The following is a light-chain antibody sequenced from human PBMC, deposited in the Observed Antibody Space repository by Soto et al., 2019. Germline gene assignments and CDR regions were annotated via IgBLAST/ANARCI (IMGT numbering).Light chain of an antibody. V-gene: IGKV3-15*01. Sequence: EIVMTQSPATLSVSPGERATLSCRASQSVSSNLAWYQQKPGQAPRLLIYGASTRATGIPARFSGSGSATDFTLTISSLEPEDFAVYYCQQRSNWITFGQGTRLEL. J-gene: IGKJ5*01. CDR2: GAS. CDR1: QSVSSN. CDR3: QQRSNWIT.